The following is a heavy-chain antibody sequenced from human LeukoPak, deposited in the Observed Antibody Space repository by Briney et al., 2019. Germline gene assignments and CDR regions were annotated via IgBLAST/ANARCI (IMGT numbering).Heavy chain of an antibody. CDR1: GFTFSNYA. J-gene: IGHJ5*02. V-gene: IGHV3-74*01. D-gene: IGHD2-15*01. CDR2: INNDGSGT. CDR3: VRGGESTWS. Sequence: GGSLRLSCAASGFTFSNYAMSWVRQAPGKGPVWVSRINNDGSGTTYADSVKGRFTISRDDAKNTLYLQMNSLRAEDTAVYYCVRGGESTWSWGQGTLVTVSS.